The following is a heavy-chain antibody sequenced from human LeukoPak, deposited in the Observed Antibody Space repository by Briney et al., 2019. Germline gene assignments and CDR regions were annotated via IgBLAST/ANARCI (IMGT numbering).Heavy chain of an antibody. CDR1: GFTFSTYS. J-gene: IGHJ4*02. D-gene: IGHD1-14*01. V-gene: IGHV3-48*01. CDR3: ARGADRFDY. Sequence: RPGGSLRLSCAASGFTFSTYSMNWVRQAPGKGLEWLSYISSSSISIYYADSVKGRLTISRDNAKNSVYLHMNSLRAEDTAVYYCARGADRFDYWGQGTLVTVSS. CDR2: ISSSSISI.